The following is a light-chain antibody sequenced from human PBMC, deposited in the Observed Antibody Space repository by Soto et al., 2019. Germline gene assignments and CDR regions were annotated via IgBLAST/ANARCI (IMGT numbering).Light chain of an antibody. CDR1: QSVSSR. J-gene: IGKJ5*01. V-gene: IGKV3-20*01. CDR2: GAS. CDR3: QQYGGSPIT. Sequence: EIVLTQSPGTLSLSPGERGTLSCRASQSVSSRLAWYQHKPGQAPRLLISGASSRATGIPDRFSGRGSGTDFTLTISRLEPGDFALYYCQQYGGSPITFGQGNDWRL.